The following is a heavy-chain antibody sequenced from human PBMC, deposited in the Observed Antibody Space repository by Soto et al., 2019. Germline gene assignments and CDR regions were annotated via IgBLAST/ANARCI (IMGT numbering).Heavy chain of an antibody. CDR2: ISDDSSRT. CDR1: GFTFNTFE. V-gene: IGHV3-23*01. CDR3: VKGGWLDF. Sequence: EVQLLESGGGLVQPGGSLRLSCAASGFTFNTFEMSWVRQAPGRGLEWVSFISDDSSRTYYADAVKGRFTISRDNSKYSLYLQLNSLTAEDTAGYACVKGGWLDFWGQGTLVTVSS. D-gene: IGHD3-16*01. J-gene: IGHJ5*01.